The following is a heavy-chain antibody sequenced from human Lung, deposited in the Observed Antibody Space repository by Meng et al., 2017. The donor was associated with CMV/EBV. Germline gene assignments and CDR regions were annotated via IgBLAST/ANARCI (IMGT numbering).Heavy chain of an antibody. CDR2: IRYDGGNK. J-gene: IGHJ4*02. V-gene: IGHV3-30*02. D-gene: IGHD6-19*01. CDR3: AKTGSGWFTDY. CDR1: GFGFSGFA. Sequence: GESLRLSCVASGFGFSGFAMQWVRQTPGKGLEWVALIRYDGGNKYYADSVKGRFTISRDNSKHTLYLQMNSLRPEDTAVYLCAKTGSGWFTDYWGQGTLVTVSS.